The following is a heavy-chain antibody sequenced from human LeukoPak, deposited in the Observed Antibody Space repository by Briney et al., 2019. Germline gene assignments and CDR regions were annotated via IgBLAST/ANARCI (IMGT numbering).Heavy chain of an antibody. D-gene: IGHD6-13*01. CDR1: GGSFSGYY. Sequence: SETLSLTCAVYGGSFSGYYWSWIRQPPGKGLEWIGEINHSGSTYYNPSLKSRVTISVDTSKNQFSLKLSSVTAADTAVYYCARMVIAAAGTDWFDPWGQGTLVTVSS. CDR3: ARMVIAAAGTDWFDP. J-gene: IGHJ5*02. V-gene: IGHV4-34*01. CDR2: INHSGST.